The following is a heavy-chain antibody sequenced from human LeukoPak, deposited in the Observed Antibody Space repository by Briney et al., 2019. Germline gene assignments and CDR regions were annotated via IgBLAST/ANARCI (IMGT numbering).Heavy chain of an antibody. CDR2: IYHSGST. J-gene: IGHJ2*01. Sequence: PSETLSLTCAVSGYSISSGYYWGWIRQPPGKGLEWIGSIYHSGSTYYNPPLKSRVTISVDTSKNQFSLKLSSVTAADTAVYYCARHRAEYWYFDLWGRGTLVTVSS. V-gene: IGHV4-38-2*01. D-gene: IGHD6-6*01. CDR3: ARHRAEYWYFDL. CDR1: GYSISSGYY.